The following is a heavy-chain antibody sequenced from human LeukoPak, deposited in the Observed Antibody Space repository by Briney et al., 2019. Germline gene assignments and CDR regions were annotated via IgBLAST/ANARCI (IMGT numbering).Heavy chain of an antibody. Sequence: SSETLSLTCTVSGGSISSYYWSWIRQPPGKGLEWIGYIYYSGSTNYNPSLKSRVTISVDTSKNQFSLKLSSVTAADTAVYYCAVYSYGLGNFDYGGRGTLVTVSS. CDR3: AVYSYGLGNFDY. D-gene: IGHD5-18*01. J-gene: IGHJ4*02. CDR2: IYYSGST. V-gene: IGHV4-59*01. CDR1: GGSISSYY.